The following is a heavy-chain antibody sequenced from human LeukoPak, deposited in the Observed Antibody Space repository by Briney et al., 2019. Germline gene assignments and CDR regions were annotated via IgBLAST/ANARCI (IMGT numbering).Heavy chain of an antibody. J-gene: IGHJ4*02. V-gene: IGHV1-8*01. D-gene: IGHD6-13*01. CDR2: MNPNSGNT. Sequence: VASVKVSCKASGYTFTSYDINWVRQATGQGLEWMGWMNPNSGNTGYAQRFQGRVTMTRNTSISTAYMELSSLRSEDTAVYYCARGTKYSSTVGYWGQGTLVTVSS. CDR3: ARGTKYSSTVGY. CDR1: GYTFTSYD.